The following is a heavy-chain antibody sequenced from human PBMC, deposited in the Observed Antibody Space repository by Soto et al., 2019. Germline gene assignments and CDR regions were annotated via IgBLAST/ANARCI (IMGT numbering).Heavy chain of an antibody. CDR1: GYTFTSYG. D-gene: IGHD3-22*01. Sequence: QVQLVQSGPEVKKPGASVKVSCKASGYTFTSYGIAWVRQAPGQGLEWMGWVSAYRDNANYTQTVPDRVNLTTDTYTTTAYMELRSLRSDDTAVYYCATSYYYDMIGRSYIEIFDYWGQGTLVAVSS. CDR2: VSAYRDNA. J-gene: IGHJ4*02. CDR3: ATSYYYDMIGRSYIEIFDY. V-gene: IGHV1-18*01.